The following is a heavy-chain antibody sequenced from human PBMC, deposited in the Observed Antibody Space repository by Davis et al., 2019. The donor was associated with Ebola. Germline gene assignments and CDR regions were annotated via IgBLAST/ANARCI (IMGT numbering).Heavy chain of an antibody. V-gene: IGHV1-69*13. D-gene: IGHD2-2*01. Sequence: SVKVSCKASGGTFSSHAISWVRQAPGQGLEWMGGIIPIFDSGNYAQKFQGRVTITADESTSTAYMELSSLRSEDTAVYYCARDGISVVVDRGMDVWGKGTTVTVSS. J-gene: IGHJ6*04. CDR3: ARDGISVVVDRGMDV. CDR2: IIPIFDSG. CDR1: GGTFSSHA.